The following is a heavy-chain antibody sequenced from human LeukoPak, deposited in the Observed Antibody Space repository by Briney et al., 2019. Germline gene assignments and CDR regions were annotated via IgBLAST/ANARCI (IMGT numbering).Heavy chain of an antibody. D-gene: IGHD1-14*01. CDR3: ARSNQADDY. CDR2: INPGGSSI. J-gene: IGHJ4*02. CDR1: GFTFSSYW. V-gene: IGHV3-74*01. Sequence: GGSLRLSCAASGFTFSSYWMHWVRQVPGKGLVWVARINPGGSSITYADSVKGRFTISRDNAKNTLYLQMDSLRAEDAGVYYCARSNQADDYWGQGTLVTVSS.